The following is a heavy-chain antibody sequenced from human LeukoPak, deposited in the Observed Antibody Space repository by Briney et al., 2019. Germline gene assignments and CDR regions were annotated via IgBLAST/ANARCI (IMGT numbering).Heavy chain of an antibody. CDR2: ISGSGGST. J-gene: IGHJ4*02. V-gene: IGHV3-23*01. CDR1: GFTFSSYA. D-gene: IGHD2-2*02. CDR3: AKGVYCSSTSCYRHDGFYYFDY. Sequence: TGGSLRLSCAASGFTFSSYAMSWVRQAPGKGLEWVSAISGSGGSTYYADSVKGRFTISRDNSKNTLYLQMNSLRAEDTAVYYCAKGVYCSSTSCYRHDGFYYFDYWGQGTLVTVSS.